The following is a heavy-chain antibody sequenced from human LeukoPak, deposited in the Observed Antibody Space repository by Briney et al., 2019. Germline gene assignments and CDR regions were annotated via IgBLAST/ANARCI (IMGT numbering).Heavy chain of an antibody. CDR2: MEEYGSYI. CDR3: AKGSSAWNEVFHFDY. V-gene: IGHV3-7*03. J-gene: IGHJ4*02. CDR1: GFDFSGFS. D-gene: IGHD6-19*01. Sequence: GGSLRLSCVVSGFDFSGFSMSWVRQAPGKGLEWVAIMEEYGSYIFYVDSVKGRFIISRDNAKNSLCLQMNSLRAEDMALYYCAKGSSAWNEVFHFDYWGQGTLVTVSS.